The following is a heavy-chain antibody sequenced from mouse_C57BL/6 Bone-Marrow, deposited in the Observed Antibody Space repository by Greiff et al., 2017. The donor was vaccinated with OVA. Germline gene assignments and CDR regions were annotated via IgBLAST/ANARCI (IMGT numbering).Heavy chain of an antibody. CDR1: GYTFTSYG. Sequence: QVQLQQSGAELARPGASVKLSCKASGYTFTSYGISWVKQRTGQGLEWIGEFYPSSGNTYYNEKFKGKATLTADKSSSTAYMELRSRTSDDPAVYFCARIEDSDYFDYWGQGTTLTVSS. CDR3: ARIEDSDYFDY. D-gene: IGHD2-12*01. CDR2: FYPSSGNT. V-gene: IGHV1-81*01. J-gene: IGHJ2*01.